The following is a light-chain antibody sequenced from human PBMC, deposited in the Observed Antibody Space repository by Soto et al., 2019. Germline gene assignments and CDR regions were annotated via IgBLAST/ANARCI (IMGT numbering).Light chain of an antibody. J-gene: IGLJ1*01. Sequence: QSVLTQPPSVSGAPGQRVTIACTGSTSNIGAGYDVHWYRHLPGAAPKLLLSGHSHRPSGVPDRLSGSKSGTSASLAITGLQAEDEADYYCQSYDKRLTAYVFGTGTKVTVL. CDR2: GHS. CDR1: TSNIGAGYD. CDR3: QSYDKRLTAYV. V-gene: IGLV1-40*01.